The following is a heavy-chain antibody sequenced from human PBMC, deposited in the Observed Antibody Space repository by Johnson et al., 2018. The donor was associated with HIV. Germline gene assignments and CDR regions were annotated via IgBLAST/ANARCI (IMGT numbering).Heavy chain of an antibody. CDR1: GFTVSSNY. D-gene: IGHD2-2*01. J-gene: IGHJ3*02. CDR3: ARDGGYCSSTSCFRHWASAFDI. V-gene: IGHV3-30-3*01. CDR2: ISYDGSNK. Sequence: QVQLVESGGGLVQPGGSLRLSCAASGFTVSSNYMSWVRQAPGKGLEWVAVISYDGSNKYYADSVKGRFTISRATSKNTLYLQMNSLRAEAQAVYYCARDGGYCSSTSCFRHWASAFDIWGQGTMVTVSS.